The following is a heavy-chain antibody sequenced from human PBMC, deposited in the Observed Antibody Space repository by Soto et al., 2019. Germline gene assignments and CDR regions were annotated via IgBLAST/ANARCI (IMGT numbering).Heavy chain of an antibody. V-gene: IGHV4-30-2*02. CDR1: GGSISSGGYS. CDR2: IYHSGST. J-gene: IGHJ4*02. D-gene: IGHD2-15*01. Sequence: SETLSLTCAVSGGSISSGGYSWSWIRQPPGKGLEWIGYIYHSGSTYYNPSLKSRVTISVDRSKNQFSLKLSSVTAADTAMYYCARSYLGGNFDSWGQGALVTVSS. CDR3: ARSYLGGNFDS.